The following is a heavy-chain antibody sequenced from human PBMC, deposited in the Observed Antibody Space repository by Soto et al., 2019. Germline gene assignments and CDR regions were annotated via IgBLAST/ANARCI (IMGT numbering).Heavy chain of an antibody. CDR1: GGTFNTYA. Sequence: QVQLVQSGAEMKKPGSSVKVSCQSSGGTFNTYAMNWERQAPGQGPEWMGDISPMFGAANYAPKVQGRVTIAADESTGTSYMQLSSLTSEDTALYFCAREVHVHTPAFVYWGQGTLVTVSS. D-gene: IGHD3-16*01. V-gene: IGHV1-69*19. CDR2: ISPMFGAA. CDR3: AREVHVHTPAFVY. J-gene: IGHJ4*02.